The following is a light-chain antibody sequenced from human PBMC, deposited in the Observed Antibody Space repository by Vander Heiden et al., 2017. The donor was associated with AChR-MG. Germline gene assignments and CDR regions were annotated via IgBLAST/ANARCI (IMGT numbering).Light chain of an antibody. V-gene: IGLV1-47*01. CDR3: SSWDDSLSGRL. CDR1: SSNIGSHF. Sequence: QSVLTQSPSASESPGQRVTISCSGSSSNIGSHFVYWYQQPPGTAPKLLIYRNDQQPSGVPDRFSGSKSGTSASLAISGLRSEDEADYYCSSWDDSLSGRLFGGGTKLTVL. CDR2: RND. J-gene: IGLJ2*01.